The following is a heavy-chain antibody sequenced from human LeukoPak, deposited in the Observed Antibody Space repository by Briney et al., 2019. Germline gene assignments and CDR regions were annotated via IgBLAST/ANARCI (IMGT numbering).Heavy chain of an antibody. CDR1: AFTFSRHW. J-gene: IGHJ4*02. CDR3: KSGIVATIGDY. CDR2: INSDGSST. V-gene: IGHV3-74*01. D-gene: IGHD5-12*01. Sequence: GGSLRLSCAASAFTFSRHWMHWVRQAPGKGLVWVSRINSDGSSTSYADSVKGRFTISRDNAKNTLYLQMNSLRAEDTAVYYCKSGIVATIGDYWGQGTLVTASS.